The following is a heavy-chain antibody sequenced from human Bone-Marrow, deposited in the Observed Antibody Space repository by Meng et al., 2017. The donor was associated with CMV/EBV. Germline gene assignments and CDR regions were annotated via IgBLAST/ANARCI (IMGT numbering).Heavy chain of an antibody. J-gene: IGHJ6*02. Sequence: ASVKVSCKASGYTFTSYGISWVRQAPGQGLEWMGWISAYNGNTNYAQKLQGRVTMTTDTSTSTAYMELRSLRSDDTAVYYCASPHEDIVVVPARGYYGMDVWGQGTTVTVSS. CDR1: GYTFTSYG. D-gene: IGHD2-2*01. CDR2: ISAYNGNT. V-gene: IGHV1-18*01. CDR3: ASPHEDIVVVPARGYYGMDV.